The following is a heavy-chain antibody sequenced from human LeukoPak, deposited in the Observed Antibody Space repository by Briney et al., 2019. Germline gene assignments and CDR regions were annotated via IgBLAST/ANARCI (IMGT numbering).Heavy chain of an antibody. CDR2: ISSSSSYI. V-gene: IGHV3-21*01. Sequence: GGPLRLSCAASGFTFSSYDMSWVRQAPGKGLEWVSSISSSSSYIYYADSVKGRFTISRDNAKNSLYLQMDSLRAEDTAVYYCATSDDLWSGMDNWGQGTLVTVSS. J-gene: IGHJ4*02. CDR3: ATSDDLWSGMDN. D-gene: IGHD3-3*01. CDR1: GFTFSSYD.